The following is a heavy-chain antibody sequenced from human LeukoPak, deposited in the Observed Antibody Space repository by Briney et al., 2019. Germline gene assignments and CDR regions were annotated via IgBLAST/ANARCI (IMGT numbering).Heavy chain of an antibody. CDR3: ARGIWSSHSVGYYFDF. J-gene: IGHJ4*02. Sequence: GASVKVSCKASGYTFTNYAVNWVRQAPGQRLEWMGWINAGKGNTKYSQEFQGRVTIIRDASASTVYMELSSLRSDDMAVYYCARGIWSSHSVGYYFDFWGQGTLVTVSS. D-gene: IGHD5/OR15-5a*01. CDR1: GYTFTNYA. V-gene: IGHV1-3*03. CDR2: INAGKGNT.